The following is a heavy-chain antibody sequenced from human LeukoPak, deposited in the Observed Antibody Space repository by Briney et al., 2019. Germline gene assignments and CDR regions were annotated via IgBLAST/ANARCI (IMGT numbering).Heavy chain of an antibody. Sequence: GGSLRLSCAASGFTFSSYAMSWVRQAPGKGLEWVSAISGSGGSTYYADSVKGRFTISRDNSKNTLYLQMNSLRAEDTAVYYCAKDHQGIVVVPVASFDYWGQGTLVTVSS. D-gene: IGHD2-2*01. CDR1: GFTFSSYA. CDR2: ISGSGGST. V-gene: IGHV3-23*01. J-gene: IGHJ4*02. CDR3: AKDHQGIVVVPVASFDY.